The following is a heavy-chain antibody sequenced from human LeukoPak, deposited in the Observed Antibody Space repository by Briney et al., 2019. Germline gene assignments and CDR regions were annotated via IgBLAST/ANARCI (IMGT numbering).Heavy chain of an antibody. D-gene: IGHD6-13*01. V-gene: IGHV3-48*04. J-gene: IGHJ4*02. Sequence: GGSLRLSCAASGFTFSSYSMNWVRQAPGKGLEWVSYISSSSTIYYADSVKGRFTISRDNAKNSLYLQMNSLRAEDTAVYYCARDRSSLIDYWGQGTLVTVSS. CDR2: ISSSSTI. CDR3: ARDRSSLIDY. CDR1: GFTFSSYS.